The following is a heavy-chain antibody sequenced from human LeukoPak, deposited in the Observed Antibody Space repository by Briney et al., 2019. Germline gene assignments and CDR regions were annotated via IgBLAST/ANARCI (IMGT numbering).Heavy chain of an antibody. J-gene: IGHJ6*03. D-gene: IGHD6-19*01. CDR1: GGSISSHY. CDR3: ARSGLVKGVSYYYYMDV. CDR2: IYYSGST. Sequence: SETLSLTCTVSGGSISSHYWSWIRQPSGKGLEWIGYIYYSGSTNYNPSLKSRVTISVDTSKNQFSLKLSSVTAADTAVYYCARSGLVKGVSYYYYMDVWGKGTTVTVSS. V-gene: IGHV4-59*11.